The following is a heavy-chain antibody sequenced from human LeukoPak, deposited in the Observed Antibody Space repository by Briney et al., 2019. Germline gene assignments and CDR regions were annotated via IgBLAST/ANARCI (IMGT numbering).Heavy chain of an antibody. Sequence: GGSLRLSCAASGFTFSSYGMHWVRQAPGKGLEGVAVISYDGSNKYYADSVKGRFTISRDNSKNRLYLQMNSLRAEDTAVYYCARDLSSTVDILTTDYFDHWGQGTLVTVSS. V-gene: IGHV3-30*03. CDR2: ISYDGSNK. CDR3: ARDLSSTVDILTTDYFDH. CDR1: GFTFSSYG. J-gene: IGHJ4*02. D-gene: IGHD3-9*01.